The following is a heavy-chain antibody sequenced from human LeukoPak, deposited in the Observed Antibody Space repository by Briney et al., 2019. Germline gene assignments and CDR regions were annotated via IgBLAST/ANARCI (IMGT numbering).Heavy chain of an antibody. D-gene: IGHD5/OR15-5a*01. CDR2: IKQDGREK. J-gene: IGHJ4*02. V-gene: IGHV3-7*01. Sequence: PGGYLRLSCAASGFTFSSYGMSWVRPAPGKGWEWVANIKQDGREKYYVDSVKGRFTISRANAKNSLYLQMNSLRAEDTAVYYCAREGSFYAPWDYWGQGTLVTVSS. CDR1: GFTFSSYG. CDR3: AREGSFYAPWDY.